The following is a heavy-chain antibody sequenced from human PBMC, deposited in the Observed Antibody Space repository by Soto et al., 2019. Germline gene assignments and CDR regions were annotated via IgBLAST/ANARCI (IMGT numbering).Heavy chain of an antibody. V-gene: IGHV4-39*01. CDR3: ARNRGGITMIVVVIPDAFDI. CDR2: IYYSGST. J-gene: IGHJ3*02. CDR1: GGSISSSSYY. D-gene: IGHD3-22*01. Sequence: SETLSLTCTVPGGSISSSSYYWGWIRQPPGKGLEWIGSIYYSGSTYYNPSLKSRVTISVDTSKNQFSLKLSSVTAADTAVYYCARNRGGITMIVVVIPDAFDIWGQGTMVTVSS.